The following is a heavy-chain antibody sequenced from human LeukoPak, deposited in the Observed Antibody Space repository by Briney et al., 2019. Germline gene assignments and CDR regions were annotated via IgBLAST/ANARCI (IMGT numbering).Heavy chain of an antibody. V-gene: IGHV4-39*07. Sequence: PSETLSLTCTVSGGSISSSSYYWGWIRQPPGKGLEWLGSIYYSGSTYYNPSLKSRVTISVDTSKNQFSLKLSSVTAADTAVYYCARDQVLAAAGTAASWFDPWGQGTLVTVSS. CDR3: ARDQVLAAAGTAASWFDP. CDR1: GGSISSSSYY. D-gene: IGHD6-13*01. CDR2: IYYSGST. J-gene: IGHJ5*02.